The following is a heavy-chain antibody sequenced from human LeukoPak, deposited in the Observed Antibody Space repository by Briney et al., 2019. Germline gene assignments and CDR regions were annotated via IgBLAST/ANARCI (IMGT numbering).Heavy chain of an antibody. Sequence: GGSLRLSCAASGFTFSSYTMNWVRQAPGKGLEWVSSISSSSYIYYADSVKGRFTISRDNAKNSLYLQMNSLRAEDTAVYYCARDRYYDSTEQFDYWGQGTLVTVSS. CDR1: GFTFSSYT. CDR2: ISSSSYI. CDR3: ARDRYYDSTEQFDY. D-gene: IGHD3-22*01. V-gene: IGHV3-21*01. J-gene: IGHJ4*02.